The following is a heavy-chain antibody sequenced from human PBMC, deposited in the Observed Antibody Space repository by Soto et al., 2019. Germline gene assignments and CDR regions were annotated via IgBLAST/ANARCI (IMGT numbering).Heavy chain of an antibody. V-gene: IGHV1-69*05. CDR1: VGTLSSYP. D-gene: IGHD4-17*01. J-gene: IGHJ4*02. CDR3: ARVRLPDDYGDYTFDY. Sequence: SVKVSCKASVGTLSSYPISWVRQAPGRGLEWMGGSIPIFGTANYAQKFQGRVTITRDTSASTAYMELSSLRSEDTAVYYCARVRLPDDYGDYTFDYWGQGTLVTVSS. CDR2: SIPIFGTA.